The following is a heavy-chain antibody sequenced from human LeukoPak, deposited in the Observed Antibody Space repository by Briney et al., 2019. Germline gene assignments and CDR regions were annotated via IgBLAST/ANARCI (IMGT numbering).Heavy chain of an antibody. CDR2: ISYDGSNK. CDR3: ARLPRPYYYYYMDV. Sequence: GRSLRLSCAASGFTFSSYAMHWVRQAPGKGLEWVAVISYDGSNKYYADSVKGRFTISRDNSKNTLYLQMNSLRAEDTAVYYCARLPRPYYYYYMDVWGKGTTVTVSS. CDR1: GFTFSSYA. V-gene: IGHV3-30-3*01. J-gene: IGHJ6*03. D-gene: IGHD5-18*01.